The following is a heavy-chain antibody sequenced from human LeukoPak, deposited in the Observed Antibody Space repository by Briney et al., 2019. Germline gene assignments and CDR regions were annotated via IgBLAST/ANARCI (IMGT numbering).Heavy chain of an antibody. J-gene: IGHJ4*02. Sequence: ASVKVSCKASGGAFSSYAISWVRQAPGQGLEWMGGIIPIFGTANYAQKFQGRVTITADESTSTAYMELSSLRSEDTAVYYCAREGYSSSWYYFDYWGQGTLVTVPS. CDR1: GGAFSSYA. CDR2: IIPIFGTA. V-gene: IGHV1-69*13. CDR3: AREGYSSSWYYFDY. D-gene: IGHD6-13*01.